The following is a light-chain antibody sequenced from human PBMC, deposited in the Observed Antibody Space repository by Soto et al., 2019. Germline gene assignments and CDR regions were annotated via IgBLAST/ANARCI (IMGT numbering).Light chain of an antibody. CDR1: SSDVGGYNY. V-gene: IGLV2-14*01. CDR2: DVS. Sequence: QSALTQPASASGSPGQSITISCTGTSSDVGGYNYVSWYQQHPGKAPKLMIYDVSDRPSGVSNRFSGSKSGNTASLTISGLQAEDEADYYCSSYTNRGTLGIFGTGTKVTVL. CDR3: SSYTNRGTLGI. J-gene: IGLJ1*01.